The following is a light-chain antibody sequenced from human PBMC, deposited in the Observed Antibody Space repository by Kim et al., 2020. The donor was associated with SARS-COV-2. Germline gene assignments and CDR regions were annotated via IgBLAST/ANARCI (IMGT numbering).Light chain of an antibody. CDR2: AAS. CDR3: QQYDGSPKT. V-gene: IGKV3D-20*01. Sequence: DIELTQSPATLSLSPGERATLSCGASQSITSRYLAWYQQKPGLAPKLFIYAASTRASGIPDRFSGSGSGTDFTLTISRLEPEDVAVYYCQQYDGSPKTFGQGTKVDIK. J-gene: IGKJ1*01. CDR1: QSITSRY.